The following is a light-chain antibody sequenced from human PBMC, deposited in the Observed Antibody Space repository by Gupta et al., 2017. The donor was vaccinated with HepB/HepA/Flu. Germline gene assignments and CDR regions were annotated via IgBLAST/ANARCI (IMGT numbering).Light chain of an antibody. CDR1: QNFNRY. V-gene: IGKV3-15*01. Sequence: EVVMTQSPATLSVSPGERATLSCRARQNFNRYVAWYQQKPGQAPKLLIYAASTRDTGVPARFSGNGSGTEFTLTISSRQSEDLAFYYCHQYNSWPRSFGQGTKLEIK. J-gene: IGKJ2*04. CDR3: HQYNSWPRS. CDR2: AAS.